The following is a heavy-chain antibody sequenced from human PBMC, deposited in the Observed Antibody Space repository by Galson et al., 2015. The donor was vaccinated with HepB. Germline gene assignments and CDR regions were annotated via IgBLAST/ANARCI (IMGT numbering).Heavy chain of an antibody. J-gene: IGHJ6*02. D-gene: IGHD5-18*01. CDR3: AKAQPEDGYSYGYGGMDV. CDR2: IRYDGSNK. V-gene: IGHV3-30*02. CDR1: GFTFSNYG. Sequence: SLRLSCAASGFTFSNYGMHWVRQAPGKGLEWVAFIRYDGSNKYYADSVKGRFAISRDSSKNTLYLQMNSLRAEDTAVYYCAKAQPEDGYSYGYGGMDVWGQGTTVTVSS.